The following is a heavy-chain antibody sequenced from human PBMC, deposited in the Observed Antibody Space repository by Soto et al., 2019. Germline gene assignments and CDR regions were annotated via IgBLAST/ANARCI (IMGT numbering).Heavy chain of an antibody. D-gene: IGHD3-16*01. V-gene: IGHV2-5*02. CDR2: VYLADDK. CDR1: GFSLNTRAVG. J-gene: IGHJ4*02. CDR3: AHCRGGVDSF. Sequence: QITLNESGPALVKPTQTLTLTCTFSGFSLNTRAVGVGWIRQPPGKALEWLGVVYLADDKTYSPTLKSRHTNPEDTPKNPVVLRIPKMDPVDTATYYCAHCRGGVDSFWGQGTLFTVPS.